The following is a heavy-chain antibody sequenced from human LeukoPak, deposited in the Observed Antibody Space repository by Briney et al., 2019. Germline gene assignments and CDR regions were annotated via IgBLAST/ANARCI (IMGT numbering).Heavy chain of an antibody. CDR2: ISYDGTTK. J-gene: IGHJ3*02. Sequence: PGGSLRLSCAASGXTFSTYAVHWVRQAPGKGLEWVAVISYDGTTKYHADSVKGRFTISRDNSKNTLYLQMNTLRAEDTAVYYCARVRIVGSTYDAFDIWGQGTMVTVSS. CDR3: ARVRIVGSTYDAFDI. D-gene: IGHD1-26*01. V-gene: IGHV3-30-3*01. CDR1: GXTFSTYA.